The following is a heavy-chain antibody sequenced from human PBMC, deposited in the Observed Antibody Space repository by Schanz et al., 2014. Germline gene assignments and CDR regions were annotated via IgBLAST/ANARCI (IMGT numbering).Heavy chain of an antibody. CDR1: GYTFASYD. V-gene: IGHV1-2*06. D-gene: IGHD3-10*01. J-gene: IGHJ5*02. Sequence: QVQLVQSGAEVKKPGASVKVSCKASGYTFASYDINWVRQAPGQGLEYMGRINPNSGGTNFAQKFQGRVTMTRDTSISTVYMELSRLRSDDTAVYYCAREGTVIRGLSGWFDPWGQGTLVTVSS. CDR3: AREGTVIRGLSGWFDP. CDR2: INPNSGGT.